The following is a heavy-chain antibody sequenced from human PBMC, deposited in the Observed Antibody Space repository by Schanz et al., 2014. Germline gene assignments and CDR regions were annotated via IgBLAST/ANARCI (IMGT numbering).Heavy chain of an antibody. V-gene: IGHV3-74*01. J-gene: IGHJ4*02. CDR3: AMGGYQLHQ. D-gene: IGHD1-7*01. Sequence: VQLVESGGGLVQPGGSLRLSCAASGFTFSTYWMHWVRQAPGKGLVWVSHINSDGTTTTYADSVKGRFTISRDNAENTLYLQMNSLRVEDTAGYYCAMGGYQLHQWGQGTLVTVSS. CDR2: INSDGTTT. CDR1: GFTFSTYW.